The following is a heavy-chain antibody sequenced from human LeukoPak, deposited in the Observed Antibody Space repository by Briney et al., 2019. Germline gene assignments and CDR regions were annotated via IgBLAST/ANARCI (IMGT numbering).Heavy chain of an antibody. J-gene: IGHJ3*02. V-gene: IGHV3-30*03. CDR3: ARGPITGSAFDI. Sequence: GGSLRLSCAASGFTFSSYGMHWVRQAPGKGLEWVAVISYDGSNKYYADSVKGRFTISRDNSKNTLYLQMNSLRAEDTAVYYCARGPITGSAFDIWGQGTMVTVSS. D-gene: IGHD1-20*01. CDR1: GFTFSSYG. CDR2: ISYDGSNK.